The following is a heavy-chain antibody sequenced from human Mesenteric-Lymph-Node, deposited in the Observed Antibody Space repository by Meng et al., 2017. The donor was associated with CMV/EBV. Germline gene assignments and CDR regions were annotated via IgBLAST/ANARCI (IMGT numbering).Heavy chain of an antibody. Sequence: GESLKISCAASGFTFSSYWMSWVRQAPGKGLEWVAFIRYDGTDKYYADSVKGRFTLSRDNSKDTLSLQMNSLRPEDTAVYYCAKATGIFGVVSSPEYWGQGTLVTVSS. CDR2: IRYDGTDK. D-gene: IGHD3-3*02. CDR1: GFTFSSYW. CDR3: AKATGIFGVVSSPEY. V-gene: IGHV3-30*02. J-gene: IGHJ4*02.